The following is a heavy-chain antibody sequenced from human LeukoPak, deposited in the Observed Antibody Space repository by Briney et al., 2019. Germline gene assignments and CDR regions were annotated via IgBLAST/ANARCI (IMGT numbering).Heavy chain of an antibody. CDR3: ARSRGYCSSTSCPTDAFDI. V-gene: IGHV4-34*01. CDR1: GGSFSGYS. D-gene: IGHD2-2*01. J-gene: IGHJ3*02. CDR2: INHSGST. Sequence: SQTLSLTCAVYGGSFSGYSWSWIRQPPGKWLEWIGEINHSGSTNYNPSLKSRVTISVDTSKNQFSLKLSSVTAADTAVYYCARSRGYCSSTSCPTDAFDIWGQGTMVTVSS.